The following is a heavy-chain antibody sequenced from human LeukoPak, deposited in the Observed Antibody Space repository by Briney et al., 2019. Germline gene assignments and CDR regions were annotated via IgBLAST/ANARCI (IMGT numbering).Heavy chain of an antibody. V-gene: IGHV3-30*03. CDR1: GFTFSNFD. Sequence: GGSLRLSCAASGFTFSNFDMRWVRQAPGEGLEWVAVISHDGSNKFYVDSVKGRFTISRDNSQNTLYLQMNRLRGEDTAVYYCARGGYYAMDVWGQGTTVTVSS. J-gene: IGHJ6*02. CDR3: ARGGYYAMDV. CDR2: ISHDGSNK.